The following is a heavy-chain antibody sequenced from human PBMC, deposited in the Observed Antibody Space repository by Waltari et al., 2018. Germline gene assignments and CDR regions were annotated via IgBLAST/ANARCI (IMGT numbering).Heavy chain of an antibody. Sequence: EVHLVESGGGLVQPGGSLRLSCAASGFSFSNYWMNWVRQAPEKGLGWGAKIEQDGSEKNYVDSVKGRFTISRDNAKSSVYLQMNSLRAEDTAVYYCAGGSGWLPDSWGQGTLVTVSS. CDR2: IEQDGSEK. V-gene: IGHV3-7*04. D-gene: IGHD6-19*01. J-gene: IGHJ4*02. CDR3: AGGSGWLPDS. CDR1: GFSFSNYW.